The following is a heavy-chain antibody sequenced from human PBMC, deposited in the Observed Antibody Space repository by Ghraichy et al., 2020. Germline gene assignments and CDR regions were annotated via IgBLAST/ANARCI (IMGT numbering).Heavy chain of an antibody. CDR1: GFTFSTYG. CDR2: ISNVGSTI. CDR3: ARDHYSGSRDWLDP. V-gene: IGHV3-48*02. J-gene: IGHJ5*02. Sequence: GGSLRLSCAASGFTFSTYGMHWVRQAPGKGLEWVSFISNVGSTIYYADSVKGRFTVSRDNAKNSLYLQLNSLRDEDTAVYYCARDHYSGSRDWLDPWGQGTLVTVSS. D-gene: IGHD1-26*01.